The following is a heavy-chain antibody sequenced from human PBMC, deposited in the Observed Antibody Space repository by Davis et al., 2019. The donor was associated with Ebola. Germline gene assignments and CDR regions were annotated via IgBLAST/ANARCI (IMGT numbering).Heavy chain of an antibody. CDR2: ISHTATTI. CDR3: VRDRSQFYGVDFDL. J-gene: IGHJ4*02. D-gene: IGHD4-17*01. V-gene: IGHV3-48*01. Sequence: GESLKISCAASGFAFGSNSMGWVRQTPEKGLEWVSYISHTATTIYYADSVKGRFTVSRDNANSSLYLQMSSLRAEDTAVYFCVRDRSQFYGVDFDLWGRGTLVTVSS. CDR1: GFAFGSNS.